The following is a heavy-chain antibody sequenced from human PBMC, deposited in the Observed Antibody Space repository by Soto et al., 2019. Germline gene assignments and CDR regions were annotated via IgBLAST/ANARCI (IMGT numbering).Heavy chain of an antibody. CDR3: ARSSGGNFGIIIEGSNWFDP. J-gene: IGHJ5*02. CDR2: INPHGGST. CDR1: GDTFTSYY. D-gene: IGHD3-3*01. Sequence: ASVKVSCKAPGDTFTSYYLNWVRQAPGQGLEWTGVINPHGGSTKYAQKFQGRITMTRDTSRSTVCMELSSLRSDDTAIYYCARSSGGNFGIIIEGSNWFDPWGQGTLVTVS. V-gene: IGHV1-46*01.